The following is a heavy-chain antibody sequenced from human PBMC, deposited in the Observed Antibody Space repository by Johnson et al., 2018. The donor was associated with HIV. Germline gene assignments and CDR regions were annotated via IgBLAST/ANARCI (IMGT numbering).Heavy chain of an antibody. D-gene: IGHD3-16*01. V-gene: IGHV3-33*06. CDR2: IWYDGSNK. CDR1: GFTFSSYG. J-gene: IGHJ3*02. Sequence: QVQLVESGGGVVQPGRSLRLSCAASGFTFSSYGMHWVRQAPGKGLEWVAVIWYDGSNKYYADPVKGRFTISRDNSKNTLHLQMNSLRVEDTAVYYFAKCIWGRSLIDAFDIWGQGTMVTVSS. CDR3: AKCIWGRSLIDAFDI.